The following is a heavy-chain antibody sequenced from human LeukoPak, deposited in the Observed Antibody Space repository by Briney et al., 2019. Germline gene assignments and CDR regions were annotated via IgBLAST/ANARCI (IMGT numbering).Heavy chain of an antibody. Sequence: PGRSLRLSCAASGFTFEFYAMHWVRHPPGQGLEWVSGINWNSANIGHADSVQGRFTISRDNAKNSLYLQMNNLRIEDTALYYCAGARGGSGNYQQDAFDIWGQGTMVTVSS. V-gene: IGHV3-9*01. CDR3: AGARGGSGNYQQDAFDI. CDR1: GFTFEFYA. CDR2: INWNSANI. D-gene: IGHD1-26*01. J-gene: IGHJ3*02.